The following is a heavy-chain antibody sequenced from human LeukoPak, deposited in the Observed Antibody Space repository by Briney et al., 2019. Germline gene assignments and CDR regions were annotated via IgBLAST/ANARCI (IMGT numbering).Heavy chain of an antibody. CDR2: IWYDGSNK. Sequence: SGGSLRLSWAASGFTFSSYGMHWVRQAPGKGLEWVAVIWYDGSNKYYADSVKGRFTISRDNSENTLYLQMSSLRAEDTAVYYCARDPMGDIAMHNFDYWGEGTLLTVSS. CDR3: ARDPMGDIAMHNFDY. D-gene: IGHD5-12*01. V-gene: IGHV3-33*01. J-gene: IGHJ4*02. CDR1: GFTFSSYG.